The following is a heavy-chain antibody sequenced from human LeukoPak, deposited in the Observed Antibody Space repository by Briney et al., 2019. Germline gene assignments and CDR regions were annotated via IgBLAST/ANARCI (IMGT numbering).Heavy chain of an antibody. V-gene: IGHV3-21*01. D-gene: IGHD6-19*01. J-gene: IGHJ5*02. CDR2: ISSSSSYI. CDR1: GFTFSSYS. Sequence: TGGSLRLSCAASGFTFSSYSMNWVRQAPGKGLEWVSSISSSSSYIYYADSVKGRFTISRDNAKNSLYLQMNSLRAEDTAVHYCARVMAIAVAGNWFDPWGQGTLVTVSS. CDR3: ARVMAIAVAGNWFDP.